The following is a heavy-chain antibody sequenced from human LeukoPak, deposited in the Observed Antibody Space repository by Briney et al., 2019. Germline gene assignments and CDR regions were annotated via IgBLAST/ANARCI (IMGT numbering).Heavy chain of an antibody. Sequence: ASVKVSCKASGGTFSSYAISWVRQAPGQGLEWMGGIIPIFGTANYAQKFQGRVTITADKSTSTAYMEPSSLRSEDTAVYYCARVDDKGRKSYYFDYWGQGTLVTVSS. CDR1: GGTFSSYA. CDR2: IIPIFGTA. D-gene: IGHD3-22*01. V-gene: IGHV1-69*06. CDR3: ARVDDKGRKSYYFDY. J-gene: IGHJ4*02.